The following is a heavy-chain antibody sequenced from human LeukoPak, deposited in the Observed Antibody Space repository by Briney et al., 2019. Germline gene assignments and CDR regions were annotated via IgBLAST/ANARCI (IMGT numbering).Heavy chain of an antibody. V-gene: IGHV3-21*01. CDR1: GFTFSSYS. Sequence: PGGSLRLSCAASGFTFSSYSMNWVRQAPGKGLEWVSSISSSSSYIYYADSVKGRFTISRDNAKNSLYLQMNSLRAEDTAVYYCARDLKSSGWSHGVMYWGQGTLVTVSS. CDR2: ISSSSSYI. CDR3: ARDLKSSGWSHGVMY. J-gene: IGHJ4*02. D-gene: IGHD6-19*01.